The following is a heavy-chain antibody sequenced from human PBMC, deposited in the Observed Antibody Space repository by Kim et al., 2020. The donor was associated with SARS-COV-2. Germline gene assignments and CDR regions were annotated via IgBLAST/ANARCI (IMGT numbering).Heavy chain of an antibody. V-gene: IGHV3-30*02. J-gene: IGHJ4*02. Sequence: DSVEGRFTISRDNSKNTLSLQMNSLRAEDTAVYYCAKVAWVWASGGAFDYWGQGTLVTVSS. CDR3: AKVAWVWASGGAFDY. D-gene: IGHD1-26*01.